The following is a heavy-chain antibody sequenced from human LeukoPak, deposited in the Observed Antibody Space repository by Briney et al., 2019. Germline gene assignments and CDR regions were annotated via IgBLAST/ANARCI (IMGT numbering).Heavy chain of an antibody. J-gene: IGHJ3*02. Sequence: PGGSLRLSCAASGFTFSNYWMNWVRQAPGKGLEWVANIKQDGSEKYYVDSVKGRFTISRDNAKNSLYLQMNSLRAEDTAVYYCAKSPYYDSSGYSPIAFDIWGQGTMVTVSS. CDR1: GFTFSNYW. V-gene: IGHV3-7*05. CDR3: AKSPYYDSSGYSPIAFDI. D-gene: IGHD3-22*01. CDR2: IKQDGSEK.